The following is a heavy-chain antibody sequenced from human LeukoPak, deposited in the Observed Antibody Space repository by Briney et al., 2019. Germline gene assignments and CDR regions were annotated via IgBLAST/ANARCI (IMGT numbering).Heavy chain of an antibody. Sequence: SQTLSLTCNVSGGSLSSGCYYWNWIRQPAGKGLEWIGRIYTSGSTNYNPSLKSRVTISVDTSKNQFSLKLSSVTAANTAAYYCARGLITVDGMHVWGQGTTVTVSS. J-gene: IGHJ6*02. V-gene: IGHV4-61*02. CDR2: IYTSGST. CDR3: ARGLITVDGMHV. D-gene: IGHD4-11*01. CDR1: GGSLSSGCYY.